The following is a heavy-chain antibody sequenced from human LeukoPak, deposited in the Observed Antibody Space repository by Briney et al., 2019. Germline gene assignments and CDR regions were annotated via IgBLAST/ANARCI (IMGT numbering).Heavy chain of an antibody. J-gene: IGHJ4*02. Sequence: GGSLEISCAAPGFTGSSNHMSWGRPAPGKGLEWVSVIYSGGSTDYADSVKGRFTISRDNLKNTLYLQMNTLRAEDTAVYYCARGPAGYNWGQGTLVTVSS. D-gene: IGHD1-1*01. CDR2: IYSGGST. CDR3: ARGPAGYN. CDR1: GFTGSSNH. V-gene: IGHV3-53*01.